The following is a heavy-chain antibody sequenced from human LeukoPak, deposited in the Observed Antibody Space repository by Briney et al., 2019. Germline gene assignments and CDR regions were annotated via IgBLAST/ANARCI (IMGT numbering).Heavy chain of an antibody. CDR3: ALGVTPGHFDF. CDR1: GGSLSSGGHY. J-gene: IGHJ4*02. D-gene: IGHD3-22*01. V-gene: IGHV4-31*01. Sequence: SETLSLTCTVSGGSLSSGGHYWSWIRQHPGKGLEWLGYIYFSGSTYYNPSLQSPVSISRDTSKNQIYLDLNSVTAADTAAYYCALGVTPGHFDFWGPGTLVTVSS. CDR2: IYFSGST.